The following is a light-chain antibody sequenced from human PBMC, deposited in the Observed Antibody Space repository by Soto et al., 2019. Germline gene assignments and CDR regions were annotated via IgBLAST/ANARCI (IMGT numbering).Light chain of an antibody. J-gene: IGKJ5*01. CDR3: MQSTQLPPT. CDR1: QSLLHSNGYNY. V-gene: IGKV2D-29*02. CDR2: EVS. Sequence: DIVMTQSPLSLPVTPGEPASISCRSSQSLLHSNGYNYLDWYLQKPGQSPQLLIYEVSTRVSGVPDRFSGSGSGTDFTLEISRVETDDVGIYYCMQSTQLPPTFGQGTRLETK.